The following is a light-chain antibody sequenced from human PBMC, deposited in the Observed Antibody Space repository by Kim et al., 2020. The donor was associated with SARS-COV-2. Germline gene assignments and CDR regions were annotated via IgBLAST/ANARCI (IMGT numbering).Light chain of an antibody. V-gene: IGLV1-51*01. J-gene: IGLJ2*01. CDR1: SSNIGNNN. CDR3: ATWDTSLSAVV. CDR2: DNN. Sequence: QSVLTQPPSVSVAPGQKVTISCSGSSSNIGNNNVSWYQQLPGTAPKLLIYDNNKRPSGIPDRFSGSKSGTSATLGITGLLTGLQADYYCATWDTSLSAVVFGGGTKLNVL.